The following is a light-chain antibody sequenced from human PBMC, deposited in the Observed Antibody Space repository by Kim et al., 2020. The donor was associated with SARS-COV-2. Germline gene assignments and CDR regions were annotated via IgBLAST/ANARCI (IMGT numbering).Light chain of an antibody. CDR1: QGISSA. Sequence: AFQLTQSPSSLSASVGDRVTITCRASQGISSALAWYQQKPGKAPKLLIYDASSLESGVPSRFSGSGSGTDFTLTISSLQPEDFATYYCQQFNSYPALTFGGGTKVDIK. CDR2: DAS. J-gene: IGKJ4*01. V-gene: IGKV1-13*02. CDR3: QQFNSYPALT.